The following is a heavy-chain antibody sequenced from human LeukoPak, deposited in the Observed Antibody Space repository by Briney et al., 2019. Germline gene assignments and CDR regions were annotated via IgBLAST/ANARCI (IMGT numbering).Heavy chain of an antibody. Sequence: GGSLRLSCAASGFTVSSNYMSWVRQAPGKGLEWVSVIYSGGSTYYADSVKGRFTISRDNSKNTLYLQMNSLRAEDTAVYYCARAGWAGDILTGYPYYYYYGMDVWGQGTTVTVSS. V-gene: IGHV3-66*01. CDR3: ARAGWAGDILTGYPYYYYYGMDV. J-gene: IGHJ6*02. D-gene: IGHD3-9*01. CDR1: GFTVSSNY. CDR2: IYSGGST.